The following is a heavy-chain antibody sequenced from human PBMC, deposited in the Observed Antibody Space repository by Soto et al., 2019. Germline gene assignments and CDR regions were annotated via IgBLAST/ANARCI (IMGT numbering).Heavy chain of an antibody. V-gene: IGHV3-23*01. CDR3: ARTRGYSVYDLDY. Sequence: EVQLLESGGGLVQPGGSLRLSCAASGFTFSSYAMTWVRQAPGKGLEWVSAISYSGVSTYYADSVKGRFTISRDSSENTLSLQMNSLRGDDTAVYYCARTRGYSVYDLDYWGQGTLVTVSS. D-gene: IGHD5-12*01. CDR1: GFTFSSYA. J-gene: IGHJ4*02. CDR2: ISYSGVST.